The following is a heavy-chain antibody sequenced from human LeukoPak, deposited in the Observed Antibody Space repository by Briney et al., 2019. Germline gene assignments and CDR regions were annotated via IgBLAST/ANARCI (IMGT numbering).Heavy chain of an antibody. CDR3: ARDVHGDYESGWFDH. Sequence: ASVKVSCMTSGGTFTNSAISWVRQAPGQGLEWRGGIMPLFGTAGYAQKFQDRVTITKDESTRTVYLELTRLTSDDTAVYYCARDVHGDYESGWFDHWGQGTLVSVSS. V-gene: IGHV1-69*05. D-gene: IGHD4-17*01. CDR2: IMPLFGTA. J-gene: IGHJ5*02. CDR1: GGTFTNSA.